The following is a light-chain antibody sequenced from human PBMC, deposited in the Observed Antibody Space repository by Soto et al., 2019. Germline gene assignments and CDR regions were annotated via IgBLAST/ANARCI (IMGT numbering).Light chain of an antibody. V-gene: IGLV2-8*01. Sequence: QSVLTQPPSASGSPGQSVTISCTGTSSDVGTHGYVSWYQQHAGKAPKLMIYDVTKRPSGVPDRFSGSKSANTASLTVFGLQAEDEADYYCMCYAGGNNWVFGGGTKLTVL. CDR2: DVT. J-gene: IGLJ3*02. CDR3: MCYAGGNNWV. CDR1: SSDVGTHGY.